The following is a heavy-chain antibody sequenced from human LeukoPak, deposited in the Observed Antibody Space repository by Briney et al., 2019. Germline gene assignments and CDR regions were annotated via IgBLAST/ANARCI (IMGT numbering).Heavy chain of an antibody. J-gene: IGHJ4*02. CDR2: IVVGSGNT. Sequence: GASVKVSCKASGFTFTSSAVQWVRQARGQRFEWIGWIVVGSGNTNYAQKFQERVTITRDMSTSTAYMELSSLRSEDTAVYYCARDLSGGGWPNFDYWGQGTLVTVSS. CDR1: GFTFTSSA. CDR3: ARDLSGGGWPNFDY. D-gene: IGHD5-12*01. V-gene: IGHV1-58*01.